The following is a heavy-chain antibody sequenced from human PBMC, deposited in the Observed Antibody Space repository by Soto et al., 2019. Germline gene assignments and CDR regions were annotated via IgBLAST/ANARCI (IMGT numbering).Heavy chain of an antibody. Sequence: ASVEVSCKASGYTFTNNDVSWVRQATGQGLEWMGWMNPGSGDTGYAQKFQGRVTMTRDISIATAYMELNSLTSEDTAIYYCARMASFGSLNWFDPWGQGTLVPGSS. V-gene: IGHV1-8*02. CDR2: MNPGSGDT. J-gene: IGHJ5*02. D-gene: IGHD5-18*01. CDR1: GYTFTNND. CDR3: ARMASFGSLNWFDP.